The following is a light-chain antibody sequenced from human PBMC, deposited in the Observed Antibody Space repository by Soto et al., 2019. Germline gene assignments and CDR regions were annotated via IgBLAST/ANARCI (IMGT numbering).Light chain of an antibody. Sequence: NFMLTQPHSVSESPGKTVTISCTRSSGSIASNYVQWYQQRPGSSPTTVIYEDNQRPSGVPDRFSGSIDSSSNSASLTICGLETEDEADYYCQSYDSSNWVFGGGTKLTVL. V-gene: IGLV6-57*01. CDR2: EDN. CDR3: QSYDSSNWV. CDR1: SGSIASNY. J-gene: IGLJ3*02.